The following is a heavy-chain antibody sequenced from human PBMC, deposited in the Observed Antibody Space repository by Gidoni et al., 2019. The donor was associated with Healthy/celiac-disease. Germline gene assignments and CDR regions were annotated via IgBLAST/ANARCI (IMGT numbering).Heavy chain of an antibody. D-gene: IGHD3-22*01. CDR1: GGTFSSYA. J-gene: IGHJ4*02. Sequence: QVQLVQSGAEVKKPGSSVKVSCKASGGTFSSYAISWVRQAPGQGLEWMGGIIPIFGTANYAQKFQGRVTITTEQSTITAYKELRSHRSEDTAVYFCASRPLITIIVLYYFDYWGQGTLVTVSS. CDR3: ASRPLITIIVLYYFDY. CDR2: IIPIFGTA. V-gene: IGHV1-69*01.